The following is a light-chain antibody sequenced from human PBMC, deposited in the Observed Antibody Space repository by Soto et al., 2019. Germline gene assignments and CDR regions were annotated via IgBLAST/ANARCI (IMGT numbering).Light chain of an antibody. CDR2: GAS. V-gene: IGKV3-20*01. Sequence: IVLTQSPGTLSVSPGERVTLSCRASQSVSSSYLAWYQQKPGRAPRFLIFGASTRATGIPDRFSGSGSGTDFTLTISRLEPEDFAVYYCQHYGGSPPYTFGQGTKLEIK. CDR3: QHYGGSPPYT. J-gene: IGKJ2*01. CDR1: QSVSSSY.